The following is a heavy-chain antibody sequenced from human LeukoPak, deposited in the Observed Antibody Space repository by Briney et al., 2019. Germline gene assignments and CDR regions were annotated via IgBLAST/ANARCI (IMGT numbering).Heavy chain of an antibody. V-gene: IGHV1-69*13. J-gene: IGHJ4*02. CDR1: GGTFSSCA. D-gene: IGHD6-13*01. CDR2: IIPIFGTA. Sequence: SVKVSCKASGGTFSSCAINWVRQAPGQGLEWMGGIIPIFGTATYAQTYQGRVTITADESTSTAYMELSSLKSEDTAVYYCARGGQDGYSSSWSWGYWGQGTLVTVSS. CDR3: ARGGQDGYSSSWSWGY.